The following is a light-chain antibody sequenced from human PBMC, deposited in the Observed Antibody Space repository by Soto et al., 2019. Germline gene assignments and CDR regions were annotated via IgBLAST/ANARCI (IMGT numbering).Light chain of an antibody. V-gene: IGLV1-47*01. CDR1: SSNIGSNY. CDR3: EAWDDNMSGVV. Sequence: QLVLTQPPSASGTPGQRVTISCSGSSSNIGSNYVYWYQQLPGTAPKVLIYRNNQRPSGVPDRFSGSKSGTSASLAISGLRSEDEANYYCEAWDDNMSGVVFGGGTKVTVL. CDR2: RNN. J-gene: IGLJ3*02.